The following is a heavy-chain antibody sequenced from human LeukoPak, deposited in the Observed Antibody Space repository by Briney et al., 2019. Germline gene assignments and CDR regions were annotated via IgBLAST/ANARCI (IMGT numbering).Heavy chain of an antibody. J-gene: IGHJ4*02. CDR2: INPSSGAT. Sequence: GASVKVSCKASGYTFTGYYIHWVRQAPGQGLERMGWINPSSGATHYAQKFQGRVTMTSDTSISTAYMELSSLRSEDTAVYYCARGISLPTYYDFWSGYRLVGFDYWGQGTLVTVSS. CDR3: ARGISLPTYYDFWSGYRLVGFDY. V-gene: IGHV1-2*02. D-gene: IGHD3-3*01. CDR1: GYTFTGYY.